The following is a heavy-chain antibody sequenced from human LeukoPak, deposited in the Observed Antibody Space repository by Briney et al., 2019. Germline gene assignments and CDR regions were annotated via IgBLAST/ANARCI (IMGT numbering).Heavy chain of an antibody. CDR2: IYYSGSA. Sequence: PSETLSLTRTVAVGSIFTTSYYWDWIRQSPGKGLEWIGSIYYSGSAYHSPSLKSRLTVSVDTSKNQFSLRLTSVTVADTAVYYCARRVAVAGRNHFDDWGQGTLVTVSS. CDR3: ARRVAVAGRNHFDD. V-gene: IGHV4-39*01. CDR1: VGSIFTTSYY. D-gene: IGHD6-19*01. J-gene: IGHJ4*02.